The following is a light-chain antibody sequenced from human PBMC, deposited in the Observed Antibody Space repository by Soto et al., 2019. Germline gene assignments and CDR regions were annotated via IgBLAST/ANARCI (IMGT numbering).Light chain of an antibody. V-gene: IGKV3-20*01. J-gene: IGKJ1*01. Sequence: IVLTQSPGTLSLSPGERATLSCRASQSVSSSYLAWYQQKPGQAPRLLIYGAHSRATGIPDRFSGSGSGTDFTLTISRLEPEDFAVYYCQQYGSSPQTFGQGTKVEIK. CDR2: GAH. CDR3: QQYGSSPQT. CDR1: QSVSSSY.